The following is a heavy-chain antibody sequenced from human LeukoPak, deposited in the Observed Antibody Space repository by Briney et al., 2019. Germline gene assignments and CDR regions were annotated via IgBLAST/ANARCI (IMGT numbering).Heavy chain of an antibody. CDR3: ARDAGHFDY. Sequence: GGSLRLSCAASGFTFSSYGMHWVRQAPGKGLEWMAVIWYDGSNKYYADSVKGRFTISRDNSKNTLYLQMNSLRAEDTAVYYCARDAGHFDYWGQGTLVTVSS. CDR2: IWYDGSNK. V-gene: IGHV3-33*01. J-gene: IGHJ4*02. CDR1: GFTFSSYG. D-gene: IGHD6-13*01.